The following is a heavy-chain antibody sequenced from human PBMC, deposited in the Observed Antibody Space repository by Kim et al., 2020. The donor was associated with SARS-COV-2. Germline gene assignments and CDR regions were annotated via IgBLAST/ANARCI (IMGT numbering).Heavy chain of an antibody. Sequence: GGSLRLSCAASGFTFGGYAMHWVRQAPGKGLEWVSGISWNSGSIGYADSVKGRFTISRDNAKNSLYLQMNSLRAEDTAMYYCAKDIGGAYGDYPNYYYYYGMDVWGQGTTVTVSS. V-gene: IGHV3-9*01. CDR2: ISWNSGSI. J-gene: IGHJ6*02. CDR1: GFTFGGYA. CDR3: AKDIGGAYGDYPNYYYYYGMDV. D-gene: IGHD4-17*01.